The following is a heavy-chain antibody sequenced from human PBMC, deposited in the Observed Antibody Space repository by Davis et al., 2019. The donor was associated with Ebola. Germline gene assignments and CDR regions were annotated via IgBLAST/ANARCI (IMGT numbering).Heavy chain of an antibody. CDR3: ARARPEPHSSGYYAPFDY. J-gene: IGHJ4*02. CDR1: GYTFTGYY. Sequence: ASVKVSCKASGYTFTGYYMHWVRQAPGQGLEWMGRINPNSGGTNYAQKFEGRVTMTRDTSISTAYMELSRLRSDDTAVYYCARARPEPHSSGYYAPFDYWGQGTLVTVSS. V-gene: IGHV1-2*06. D-gene: IGHD3-22*01. CDR2: INPNSGGT.